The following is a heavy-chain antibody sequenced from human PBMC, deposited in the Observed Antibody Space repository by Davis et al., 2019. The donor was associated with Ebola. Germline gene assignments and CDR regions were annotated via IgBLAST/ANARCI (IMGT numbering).Heavy chain of an antibody. CDR1: GGTFTNYA. Sequence: AASVKVSCKTSGGTFTNYAFNWVRQAPGQGLEWMGRIIPVVDTKDYAQKFQGRVTLTADKATNTAYMELSGLRFDDTAVYYCARGKWFDPWGQGTLVSVTS. CDR3: ARGKWFDP. V-gene: IGHV1-69*04. J-gene: IGHJ5*02. CDR2: IIPVVDTK.